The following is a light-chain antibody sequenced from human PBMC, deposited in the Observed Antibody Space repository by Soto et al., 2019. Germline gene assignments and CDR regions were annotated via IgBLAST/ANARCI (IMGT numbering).Light chain of an antibody. CDR2: DVS. Sequence: EIVLTQSPATLSLSPGERATLSCRASQSVGSYLAWYQQKPGQAPRLLIYDVSDRATGVPARFSGSGSGTDFTLTISSLEPEDFAVYDCQQRSNWPRVTFGGGTKVEIK. CDR3: QQRSNWPRVT. V-gene: IGKV3-11*01. J-gene: IGKJ4*01. CDR1: QSVGSY.